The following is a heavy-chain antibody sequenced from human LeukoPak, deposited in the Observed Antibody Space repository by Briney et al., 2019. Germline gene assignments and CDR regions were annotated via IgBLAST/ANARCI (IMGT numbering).Heavy chain of an antibody. CDR1: GYTFTSYG. Sequence: GASVRVSCKASGYTFTSYGISWVRQAPGQGLEWMGWISAYNGNTNYAQKLQGRVTMTTDTSTSTAYMELRSLRSDDTAVYYCARAYYYDSSCALGYWGQGTLVTVSS. CDR3: ARAYYYDSSCALGY. CDR2: ISAYNGNT. V-gene: IGHV1-18*01. D-gene: IGHD3-22*01. J-gene: IGHJ4*02.